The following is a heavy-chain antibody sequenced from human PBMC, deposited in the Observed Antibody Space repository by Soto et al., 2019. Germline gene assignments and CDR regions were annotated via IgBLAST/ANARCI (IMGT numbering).Heavy chain of an antibody. CDR1: GGSISSYY. CDR3: ARGIGQQLPPLD. Sequence: SETLSLTCTVSGGSISSYYWSWIRQPPGKGLEWIGYIYYTGSSNYNPSLKSRVTISVDTSKNQFSLKLSSVTAADTAVYYCARGIGQQLPPLDWGQGTPVTVSS. J-gene: IGHJ4*02. V-gene: IGHV4-59*01. CDR2: IYYTGSS. D-gene: IGHD2-2*01.